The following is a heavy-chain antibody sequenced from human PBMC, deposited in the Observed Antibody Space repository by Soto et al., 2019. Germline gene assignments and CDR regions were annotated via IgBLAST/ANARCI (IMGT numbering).Heavy chain of an antibody. CDR2: VSSDGTNK. Sequence: QVQLVESGGGVVQPGPSLRLSCAASGFTFTTYAMNWVRQAPGQGLEWVAMVSSDGTNKNYADSVKGRFTVSRDNSKNTLWLQMDSLRADDTAVYYCARDPDGGQWLFNYWGQGSLVTVSS. CDR1: GFTFTTYA. D-gene: IGHD6-19*01. J-gene: IGHJ4*02. V-gene: IGHV3-33*01. CDR3: ARDPDGGQWLFNY.